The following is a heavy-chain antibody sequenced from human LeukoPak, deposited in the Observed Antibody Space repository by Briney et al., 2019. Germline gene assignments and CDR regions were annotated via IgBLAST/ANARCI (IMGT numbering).Heavy chain of an antibody. J-gene: IGHJ4*02. CDR2: ISGNGGTT. D-gene: IGHD3-22*01. V-gene: IGHV3-48*04. CDR3: ARDLDSGNYFFAY. Sequence: GGSLRLSCAASGFSFGSYGLSWVRQAPGKGPQWVSYISGNGGTTHYADSVEGRFTISRDNAKNSLYLQMSSLRAEDTAVYYCARDLDSGNYFFAYWGQGTLVTVSS. CDR1: GFSFGSYG.